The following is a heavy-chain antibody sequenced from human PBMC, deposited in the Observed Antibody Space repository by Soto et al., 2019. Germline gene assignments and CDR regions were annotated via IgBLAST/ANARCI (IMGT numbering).Heavy chain of an antibody. Sequence: QVQLQESGPGLVKPSQTLSLTCTVSGGSISSGGYYWSWIRQHPGKGLEWIGYIYYSGSTSYNPARTSLVPISGDTSKNLFSLKLGSVTAADTAVYYCARWVGATSFDSWGQGTLVTVSS. J-gene: IGHJ4*02. CDR1: GGSISSGGYY. CDR2: IYYSGST. D-gene: IGHD1-26*01. CDR3: ARWVGATSFDS. V-gene: IGHV4-31*01.